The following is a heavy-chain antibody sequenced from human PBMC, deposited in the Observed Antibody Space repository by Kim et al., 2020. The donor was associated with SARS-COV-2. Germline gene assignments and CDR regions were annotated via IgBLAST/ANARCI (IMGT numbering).Heavy chain of an antibody. Sequence: GGSLRLSCAASGFTFSSYSMNWVRQAPGKGLEWVSSISSSSSYIYYADSVKGRFTISRDNAKNSLYLQMNSLRAEDTAVYYCARDSPTWSGPMVRGVIGYWGQGTLVTVSS. CDR1: GFTFSSYS. CDR2: ISSSSSYI. D-gene: IGHD3-10*01. CDR3: ARDSPTWSGPMVRGVIGY. V-gene: IGHV3-21*01. J-gene: IGHJ4*02.